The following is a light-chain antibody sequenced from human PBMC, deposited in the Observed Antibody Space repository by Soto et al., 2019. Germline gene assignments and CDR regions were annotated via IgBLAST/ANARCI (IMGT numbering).Light chain of an antibody. CDR1: SSDVGSYNL. V-gene: IGLV2-23*02. CDR3: FSYAVSPYV. J-gene: IGLJ1*01. Sequence: QSALTQPASVSGSPGQSIAISCTGTSSDVGSYNLVSWYQQHPGKAPKLMIYEVSKRPSGVSDRFSGCKSGNTASLTISGLQAEDEADYYCFSYAVSPYVFVTGTKVT. CDR2: EVS.